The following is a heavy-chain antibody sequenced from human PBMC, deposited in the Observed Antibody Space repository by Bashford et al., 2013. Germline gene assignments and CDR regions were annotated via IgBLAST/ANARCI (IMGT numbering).Heavy chain of an antibody. Sequence: VRQAPGKGLVWVSRINNDGSSTIYADSVKGRFTISRDNAKNTLYLQMNSLRAEDTAVYYCANSPDKGYWGQGTLVTVSS. V-gene: IGHV3-74*01. CDR3: ANSPDKGY. J-gene: IGHJ4*02. D-gene: IGHD3-9*01. CDR2: INNDGSST.